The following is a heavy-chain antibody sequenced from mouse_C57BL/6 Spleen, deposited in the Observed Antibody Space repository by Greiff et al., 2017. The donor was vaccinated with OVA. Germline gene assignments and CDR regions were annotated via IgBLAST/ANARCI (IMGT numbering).Heavy chain of an antibody. CDR1: GYTFTSYT. V-gene: IGHV1-4*01. Sequence: QVQLQQSGAELARPGASVKMSCKASGYTFTSYTMHWEKQRPGQGLEWIGYINPSSGYTKYNQKFKDKATLTADKSSSTAYMQLSSLTSEDSAVYYCARSGFDWYFDVWGTGTTVTVSS. CDR3: ARSGFDWYFDV. CDR2: INPSSGYT. J-gene: IGHJ1*03. D-gene: IGHD3-1*01.